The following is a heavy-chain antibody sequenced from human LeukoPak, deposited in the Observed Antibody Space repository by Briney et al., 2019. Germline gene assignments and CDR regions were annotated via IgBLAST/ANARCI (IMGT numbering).Heavy chain of an antibody. CDR3: ARVGRGDHTWGSYYCDH. CDR2: TSSSGST. J-gene: IGHJ4*02. V-gene: IGHV4-59*01. D-gene: IGHD3-16*01. CDR1: GDSFSSYH. Sequence: PSETLSLTCTVSGDSFSSYHWSWLRQPPGKGLEWIGYTSSSGSTSYNPSLKSRVTISVDTSKNQFSLKLSSVTAADTAVYYCARVGRGDHTWGSYYCDHWGQGTLVSVSS.